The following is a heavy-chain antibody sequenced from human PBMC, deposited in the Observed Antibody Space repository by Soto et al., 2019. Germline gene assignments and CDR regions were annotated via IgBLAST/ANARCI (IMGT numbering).Heavy chain of an antibody. CDR3: ARDGVPYCSGGSCYPSYYYYYGMDV. CDR2: INPNSGGT. Sequence: GASVKVSCKASGYTFTGYYMHWVRQAPGQGLEWMGWINPNSGGTNYAQKFQGSVPMTRDTSISTAYMELSRLRSDETAVYYCARDGVPYCSGGSCYPSYYYYYGMDVWGQGTTVTVSS. CDR1: GYTFTGYY. V-gene: IGHV1-2*02. D-gene: IGHD2-15*01. J-gene: IGHJ6*02.